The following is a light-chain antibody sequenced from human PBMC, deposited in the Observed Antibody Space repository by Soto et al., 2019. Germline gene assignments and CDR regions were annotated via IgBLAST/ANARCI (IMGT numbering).Light chain of an antibody. CDR3: SSYTSSSTLV. J-gene: IGLJ2*01. V-gene: IGLV2-14*01. CDR1: SSDVGGYNY. Sequence: QSALTQPASVSGSPGQSITISCTGTSSDVGGYNYVSWYQQHPGKAPKLMIYDGSNRPSGVSNRFSGSKSGNTASLTISGFQAEDEADYYCSSYTSSSTLVFGGGTKLTVL. CDR2: DGS.